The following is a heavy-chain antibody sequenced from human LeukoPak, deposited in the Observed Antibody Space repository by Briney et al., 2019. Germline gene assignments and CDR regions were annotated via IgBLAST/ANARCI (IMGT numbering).Heavy chain of an antibody. CDR1: GFTISDYW. CDR3: AKAVVPAAPFDY. CDR2: IKEDGSEK. D-gene: IGHD2-2*01. J-gene: IGHJ4*02. V-gene: IGHV3-7*03. Sequence: GGSLRLSCAASGFTISDYWMSWVRQAPGRGLEWAANIKEDGSEKNYVDSAKGRFTISRDNAKNSLYLQMNSLRAEDTAVYYCAKAVVPAAPFDYWGQGTLVTVSS.